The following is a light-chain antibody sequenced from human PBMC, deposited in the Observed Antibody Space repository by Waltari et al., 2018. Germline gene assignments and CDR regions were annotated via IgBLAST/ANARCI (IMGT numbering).Light chain of an antibody. Sequence: EIVLTQSPATLSLSPGERATLSCRASQSVISYLAWYQQTPGQSPRLLIYDASNRATGIPARFSGSGSGTDFTLTISSLEPEDFAVYFCQQRYNWPPITFGQGTRLEIK. V-gene: IGKV3-11*01. CDR1: QSVISY. J-gene: IGKJ5*01. CDR3: QQRYNWPPIT. CDR2: DAS.